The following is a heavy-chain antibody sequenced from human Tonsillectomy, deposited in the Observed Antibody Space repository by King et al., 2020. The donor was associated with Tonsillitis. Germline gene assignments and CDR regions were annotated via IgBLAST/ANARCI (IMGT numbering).Heavy chain of an antibody. Sequence: VQLVESGGGVVQPGRSLRLSCAASGFTFSNSAMHWVRQAPGKGLEWVAIISYDGSNKYYADSVKGRFTISRDNSKNTLYLQMNSLRAEDTAVYYCARGGGRYFDWLVGFDYWGQGTLVTVST. V-gene: IGHV3-30*04. D-gene: IGHD3-9*01. CDR2: ISYDGSNK. J-gene: IGHJ4*02. CDR3: ARGGGRYFDWLVGFDY. CDR1: GFTFSNSA.